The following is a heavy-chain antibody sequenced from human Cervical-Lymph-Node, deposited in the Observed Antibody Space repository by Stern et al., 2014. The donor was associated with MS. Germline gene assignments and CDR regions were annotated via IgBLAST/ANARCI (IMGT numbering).Heavy chain of an antibody. CDR2: IWYDGSNK. CDR3: ARAGVDYYYGMDV. Sequence: VQLVESGGGVVQPGRSLRLSCAASGFTFSSYGMHLVRQAPGKGLEWVAVIWYDGSNKYYADSVKGRFTISRDNSKNTLYLQMNSLRAEDTAVYYCARAGVDYYYGMDVWGQGTTVTVSS. D-gene: IGHD2-15*01. CDR1: GFTFSSYG. V-gene: IGHV3-33*01. J-gene: IGHJ6*02.